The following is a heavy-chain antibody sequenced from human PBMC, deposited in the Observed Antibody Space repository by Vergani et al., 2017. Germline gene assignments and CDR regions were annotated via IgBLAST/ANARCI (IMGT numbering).Heavy chain of an antibody. CDR1: GGTFSSYA. V-gene: IGHV1-69*01. Sequence: QVQLVQSGAEVKKPGSSVKVSCKASGGTFSSYAISWVRQAPGQGLEWMGGIIPIFGTANYAQKFQGRVTITADESTSTAYMELSSLISEDTAVYYCARVGVYCSSTSCYGYYYYMDVWGKGTTVTVSS. CDR2: IIPIFGTA. J-gene: IGHJ6*03. D-gene: IGHD2-2*01. CDR3: ARVGVYCSSTSCYGYYYYMDV.